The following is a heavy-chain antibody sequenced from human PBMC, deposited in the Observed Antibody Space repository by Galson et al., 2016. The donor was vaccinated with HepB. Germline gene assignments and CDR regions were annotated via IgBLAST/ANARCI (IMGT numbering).Heavy chain of an antibody. D-gene: IGHD6-19*01. CDR3: ARHRGWYGEGFFDD. Sequence: SLRLSCAASGFTVSSNYMSWVRQAPGKGPEWVSVIYSGGTTYYADSVKGRFTFSRDNSKNTLYLQMNYLRDEDTAVYYCARHRGWYGEGFFDDWGQGTLVTVSS. J-gene: IGHJ4*02. CDR2: IYSGGTT. V-gene: IGHV3-66*04. CDR1: GFTVSSNY.